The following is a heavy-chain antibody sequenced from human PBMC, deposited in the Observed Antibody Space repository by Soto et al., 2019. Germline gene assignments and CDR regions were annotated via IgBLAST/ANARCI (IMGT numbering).Heavy chain of an antibody. Sequence: EVPLVESGGGLVQPGGSLRLSCAASGFTFSSYWMHWVRQAPGKGLVWVSRINSDGSSTSYADSVKGRFTISRDNAKNTLYLQMNSLRAEDTAVYYCARVGQGSGYRYYFDYWGQGTLVTVSS. CDR2: INSDGSST. V-gene: IGHV3-74*01. CDR1: GFTFSSYW. D-gene: IGHD3-22*01. J-gene: IGHJ4*02. CDR3: ARVGQGSGYRYYFDY.